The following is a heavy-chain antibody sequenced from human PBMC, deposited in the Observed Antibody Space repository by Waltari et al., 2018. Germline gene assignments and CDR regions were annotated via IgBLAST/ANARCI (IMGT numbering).Heavy chain of an antibody. D-gene: IGHD3-3*01. CDR2: LWYDGNHI. CDR1: GFTLSSSG. CDR3: ARGSGSNHNNFDY. J-gene: IGHJ4*02. Sequence: QVQLVESGGGVVQPGTSLRLSCAASGFTLSSSGMHWVRQAPGKGVGGVAVLWYDGNHIFYADSVKGRFTVSRDSSKNTRFLQMNSLSAEDTAVYFCARGSGSNHNNFDYWGQGTLVTVSS. V-gene: IGHV3-33*01.